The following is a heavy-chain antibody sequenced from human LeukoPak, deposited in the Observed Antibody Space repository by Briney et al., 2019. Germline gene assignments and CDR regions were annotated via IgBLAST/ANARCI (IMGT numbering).Heavy chain of an antibody. D-gene: IGHD3-10*01. V-gene: IGHV4-59*05. Sequence: SGTLSLTCTVSGGSISSYYWSWIRQPPGKGLEWIASIYYSGSTNYNPSLKSRVTISVDTSKNQFSLKLTSVTAADTAMYYCARGRVPMVRGVIGDSWGQGTLVTVSS. CDR1: GGSISSYY. J-gene: IGHJ5*01. CDR3: ARGRVPMVRGVIGDS. CDR2: IYYSGST.